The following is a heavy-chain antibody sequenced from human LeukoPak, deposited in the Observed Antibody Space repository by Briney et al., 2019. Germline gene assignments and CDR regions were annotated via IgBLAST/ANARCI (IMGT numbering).Heavy chain of an antibody. V-gene: IGHV5-51*01. Sequence: GESLKISCKGSGYSFTSYWIGWVRQMPGKGLEWMGIIYPGDSDTRYSPSFQGQVTISADKSISTAYLQWSSLKASDTAMCYCVRWAANQGQLWFDYWGQGTLVTVSS. D-gene: IGHD5-18*01. CDR1: GYSFTSYW. CDR2: IYPGDSDT. CDR3: VRWAANQGQLWFDY. J-gene: IGHJ4*02.